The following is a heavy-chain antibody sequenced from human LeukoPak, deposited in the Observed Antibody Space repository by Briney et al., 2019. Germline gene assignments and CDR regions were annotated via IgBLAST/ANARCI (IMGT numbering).Heavy chain of an antibody. J-gene: IGHJ6*03. CDR1: GFTFSSYW. D-gene: IGHD3-16*01. CDR2: IKQDGSEK. CDR3: ARVMSASVWRSYGSYYYYYYMDI. Sequence: GGSLRLSCAASGFTFSSYWMSWVYQAPGKGLEWVANIKQDGSEKYSVDSVKGRFTISRDNAKNSLYMQMNSLRAEDTAVYYCARVMSASVWRSYGSYYYYYYMDIWGKGTTVTVSS. V-gene: IGHV3-7*01.